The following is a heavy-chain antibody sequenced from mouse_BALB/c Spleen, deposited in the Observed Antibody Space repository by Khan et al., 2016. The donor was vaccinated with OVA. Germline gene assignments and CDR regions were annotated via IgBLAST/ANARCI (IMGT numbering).Heavy chain of an antibody. CDR2: IFPGNDDA. Sequence: QVQLQQSGAELVRPGSSVKISCKASGYTFSSSWMNWVKQRPGQGLEWIGQIFPGNDDADYNGKFKGKATLTAAKSSRTAYMQLTSLTSEDSAVYFCARYFGSRFAYWGQGTLVTVSA. J-gene: IGHJ3*01. CDR3: ARYFGSRFAY. CDR1: GYTFSSSW. D-gene: IGHD1-1*01. V-gene: IGHV1-80*01.